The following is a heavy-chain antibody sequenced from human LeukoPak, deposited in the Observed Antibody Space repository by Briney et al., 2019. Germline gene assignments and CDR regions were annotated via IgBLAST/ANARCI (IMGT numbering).Heavy chain of an antibody. CDR1: GGSISSFNW. V-gene: IGHV4-4*02. CDR3: ARARVLGYCSSTSCRLPDY. Sequence: SETLSLTCAVSGGSISSFNWWSWVRQPPGKGLEWIGEIYHSGRTNYNPSLKSRVTISVDKAKNQFSLNLTSVTAADTAVYYCARARVLGYCSSTSCRLPDYWGQGTLVTVSS. J-gene: IGHJ4*02. CDR2: IYHSGRT. D-gene: IGHD2-2*01.